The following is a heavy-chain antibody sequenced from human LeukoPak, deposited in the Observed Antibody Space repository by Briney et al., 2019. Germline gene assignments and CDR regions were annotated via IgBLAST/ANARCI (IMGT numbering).Heavy chain of an antibody. V-gene: IGHV3-74*01. CDR1: GFSVCSYW. CDR2: LNGDGSST. Sequence: GGSLRLSCAASGFSVCSYWMHWVHQAPGKGLVWVSRLNGDGSSTSYLDSVRGRLTISRHNTKNTLYLHMNSLRAEDTGVYYCARERWNSEAFDIWGQGTVVTVSS. CDR3: ARERWNSEAFDI. D-gene: IGHD1-7*01. J-gene: IGHJ3*02.